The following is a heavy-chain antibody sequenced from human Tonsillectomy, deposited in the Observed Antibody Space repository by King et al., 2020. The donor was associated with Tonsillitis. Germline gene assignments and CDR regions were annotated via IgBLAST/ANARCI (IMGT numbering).Heavy chain of an antibody. Sequence: VQLQESGPGLVKPSETLSLTCTVSGGSIDNYYWSWIRQPAGKGLEWIGRIYTSGRTNYNASLKSRVTMSVDTSKSQFSLKLTSVTAADTAVYYCARVISEWFDPWGQGILVTVSS. V-gene: IGHV4-4*07. J-gene: IGHJ5*02. CDR3: ARVISEWFDP. CDR2: IYTSGRT. CDR1: GGSIDNYY. D-gene: IGHD2/OR15-2a*01.